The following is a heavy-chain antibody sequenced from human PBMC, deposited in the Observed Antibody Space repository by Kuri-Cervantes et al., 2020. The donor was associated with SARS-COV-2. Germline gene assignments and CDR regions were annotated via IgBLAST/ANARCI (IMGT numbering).Heavy chain of an antibody. CDR1: GFNFSRAD. D-gene: IGHD2-21*01. CDR2: ISYDGKHK. Sequence: GESLKISCAASGFNFSRADMHWVRQAPGKGLEWVAFISYDGKHKKCIGSGKGRFAISRDNSQNTLLLQMTSPRSEDTAMYYCAKGHFGVHDFWGQGTLVTVSS. J-gene: IGHJ4*02. CDR3: AKGHFGVHDF. V-gene: IGHV3-30*18.